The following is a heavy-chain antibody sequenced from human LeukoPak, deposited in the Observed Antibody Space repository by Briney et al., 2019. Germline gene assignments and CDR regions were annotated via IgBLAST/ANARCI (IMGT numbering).Heavy chain of an antibody. CDR2: IHHSGST. CDR3: ARGSNWYLWGNWFDP. CDR1: GGSISSGDYY. V-gene: IGHV4-30-4*01. Sequence: SQTLSLTCTVSGGSISSGDYYWSWIRQPPGKGLEWIGEIHHSGSTNYNPSLKSRITISVDTSKNQFSLKLNSMTAADTAVYYCARGSNWYLWGNWFDPWGQGTLVTVSS. J-gene: IGHJ5*02. D-gene: IGHD6-13*01.